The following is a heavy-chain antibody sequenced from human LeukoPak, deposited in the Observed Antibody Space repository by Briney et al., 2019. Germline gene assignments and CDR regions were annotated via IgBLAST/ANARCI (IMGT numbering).Heavy chain of an antibody. CDR2: INHSGST. CDR3: ARRCGGYSYGTGAFDI. J-gene: IGHJ3*02. Sequence: VSLRLSCAASGFTFGNAWMTWIRQPPGKGLEWIGEINHSGSTNYNPSLKSRVTISVDTSKNQFSLKLSSVTAADTAVYYCARRCGGYSYGTGAFDIWGQGTMVTVSS. CDR1: GFTFGNAW. D-gene: IGHD5-18*01. V-gene: IGHV4-34*01.